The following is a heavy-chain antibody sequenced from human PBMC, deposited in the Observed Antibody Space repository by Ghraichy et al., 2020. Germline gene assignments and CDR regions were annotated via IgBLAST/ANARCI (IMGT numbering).Heavy chain of an antibody. D-gene: IGHD3-10*01. CDR2: ISRSGNNR. J-gene: IGHJ3*01. Sequence: GGSLRLSCEASGFTFSDHCMNWVRQAPGKGLEWVASISRSGNNRYYTDPVMGRFTISRDNLRNSLFLEMDSLSAEDTAIYFCARDRGVSWHDGFDVWGQGTVVTVSS. CDR3: ARDRGVSWHDGFDV. V-gene: IGHV3-21*04. CDR1: GFTFSDHC.